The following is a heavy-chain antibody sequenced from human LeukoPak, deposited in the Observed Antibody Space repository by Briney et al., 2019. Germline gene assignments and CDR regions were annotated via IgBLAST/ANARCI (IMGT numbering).Heavy chain of an antibody. CDR2: ISWNSGSI. CDR3: AKDKDYGDYVFGY. CDR1: GFTFDDYA. J-gene: IGHJ4*02. Sequence: PGRSLRLSCAASGFTFDDYAMHWVRQAPGKGLEWVSGISWNSGSIGYADSVKGRFTISRDNAKNSLYLQMNSLRAEDTALYYCAKDKDYGDYVFGYWGQGTLVTVSS. V-gene: IGHV3-9*01. D-gene: IGHD4-17*01.